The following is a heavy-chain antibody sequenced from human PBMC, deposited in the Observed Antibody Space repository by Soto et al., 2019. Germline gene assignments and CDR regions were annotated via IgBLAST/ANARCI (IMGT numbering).Heavy chain of an antibody. J-gene: IGHJ4*02. Sequence: SETLSLTCAVYGGSFSGYYWSWIRQPPGKGLEWIGEINHSGSTNYNPSLKSRVTISVDTSKNQFSLKLSSVTAADTAVYYCARAPLPAGYFDYWGQGTLVTVSS. CDR2: INHSGST. CDR1: GGSFSGYY. CDR3: ARAPLPAGYFDY. V-gene: IGHV4-34*01.